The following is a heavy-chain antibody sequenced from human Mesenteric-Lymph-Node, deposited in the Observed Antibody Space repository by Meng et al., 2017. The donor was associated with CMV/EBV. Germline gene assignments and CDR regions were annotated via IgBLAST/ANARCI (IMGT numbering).Heavy chain of an antibody. J-gene: IGHJ4*02. CDR1: GFIFSNYE. D-gene: IGHD4-11*01. CDR2: ISGSGNSI. CDR3: ARNKYSNYDRIDY. V-gene: IGHV3-48*03. Sequence: GESLKISCAASGFIFSNYEMNWVRQAPGKGLEWVSYISGSGNSIYYADSVMGRFTISRDNAKNSLYLQMNSLRAEDTAVYYCARNKYSNYDRIDYWGQGTLVTVSS.